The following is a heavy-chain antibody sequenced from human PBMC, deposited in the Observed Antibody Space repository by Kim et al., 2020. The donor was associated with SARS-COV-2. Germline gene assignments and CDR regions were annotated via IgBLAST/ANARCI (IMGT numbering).Heavy chain of an antibody. J-gene: IGHJ6*02. V-gene: IGHV4-59*01. CDR3: AKDYYHSSLSMDV. D-gene: IGHD3-22*01. Sequence: YYNPSLNSRVTISADTSKNHFSLRLSSVTAADSAMYYCAKDYYHSSLSMDVWGQGTPVTVS.